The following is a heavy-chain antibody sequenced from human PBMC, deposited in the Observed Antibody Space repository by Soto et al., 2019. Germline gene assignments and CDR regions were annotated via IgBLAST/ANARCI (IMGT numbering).Heavy chain of an antibody. Sequence: GGSLRLSCAASGFTFSSYWMHWVRQAPGKGLVWVSRINSDGSSTSYADSMKGRFTISRENAKNSLYLQMNSLRAGDTAVYYCARATAADDYGMDVWGQGTTVTVSS. J-gene: IGHJ6*02. CDR2: INSDGSST. CDR3: ARATAADDYGMDV. CDR1: GFTFSSYW. V-gene: IGHV3-74*01. D-gene: IGHD6-13*01.